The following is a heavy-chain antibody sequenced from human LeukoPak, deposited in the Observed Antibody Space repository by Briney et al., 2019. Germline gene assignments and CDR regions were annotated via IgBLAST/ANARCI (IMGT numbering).Heavy chain of an antibody. CDR1: GGSISSYH. CDR2: IYYSGST. V-gene: IGHV4-59*01. J-gene: IGHJ6*02. CDR3: ARIAYCSGGSCSTTYYYGMDV. Sequence: SETLSLTCTVSGGSISSYHWSWIRQPPGKGLEWIGYIYYSGSTNYNPSLKSRVTISVDTSKNQFPLKLSSVTAADTAVYYCARIAYCSGGSCSTTYYYGMDVWGQGTTVTVSS. D-gene: IGHD2-15*01.